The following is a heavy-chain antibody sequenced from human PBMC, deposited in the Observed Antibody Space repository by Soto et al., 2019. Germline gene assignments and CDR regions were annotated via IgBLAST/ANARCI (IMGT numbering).Heavy chain of an antibody. J-gene: IGHJ5*02. V-gene: IGHV4-31*03. D-gene: IGHD1-1*01. CDR1: GASMSSGGYY. CDR2: IYYSGST. CDR3: ARDRHNKFFDP. Sequence: SETLSLTCTVSGASMSSGGYYWTWIRQSPGKGLEWIGYIYYSGSTYYNPSLESRVAISLDTSRSQFSLTLHSVTAADTAIYYCARDRHNKFFDPWGQGTLVTVS.